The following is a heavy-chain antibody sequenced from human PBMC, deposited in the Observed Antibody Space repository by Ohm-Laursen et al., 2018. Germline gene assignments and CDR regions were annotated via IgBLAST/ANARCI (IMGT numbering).Heavy chain of an antibody. CDR1: EFTFHTYE. D-gene: IGHD3-22*01. J-gene: IGHJ5*02. CDR3: ARVLMGYDTSGYYYHWFDP. Sequence: SLRLSCSASEFTFHTYEMNWVCQAPGKGLEWVSYISSSGSSKYYADSVKGRFTVSRDNAKKSLYLQMNSLRAEDTALYYCARVLMGYDTSGYYYHWFDPWGQGTLVTVSS. V-gene: IGHV3-48*03. CDR2: ISSSGSSK.